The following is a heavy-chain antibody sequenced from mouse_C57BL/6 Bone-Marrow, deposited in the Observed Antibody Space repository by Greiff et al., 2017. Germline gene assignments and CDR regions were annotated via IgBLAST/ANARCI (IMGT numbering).Heavy chain of an antibody. Sequence: QVQLQQPGAELVRPGTSVKLSCKASGYTFTNYWMGWAKQRPGHGLEWIGDIYPGGGYTNYNEKFKGKATLTADKSSSTAYMQLSSLTAEDSAIYCCARFRRAMDYWGQGTSVTVSS. CDR2: IYPGGGYT. CDR3: ARFRRAMDY. J-gene: IGHJ4*01. V-gene: IGHV1-63*01. CDR1: GYTFTNYW.